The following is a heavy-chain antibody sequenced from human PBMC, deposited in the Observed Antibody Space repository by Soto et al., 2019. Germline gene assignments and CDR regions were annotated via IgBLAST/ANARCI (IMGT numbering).Heavy chain of an antibody. J-gene: IGHJ6*02. CDR2: IVVGSGNT. D-gene: IGHD6-13*01. V-gene: IGHV1-58*02. CDR3: AADLAAAAPLRNNYYYYGMDV. CDR1: GFTFTSSA. Sequence: QMQLVQSGPEVKKPGTSVKVSCKASGFTFTSSAMQWVRQARGQRLEWIGWIVVGSGNTNYAQKFQERVTITRDMSTSTAYMELSSLRSEDTAVYYCAADLAAAAPLRNNYYYYGMDVWGQGTTVTVSS.